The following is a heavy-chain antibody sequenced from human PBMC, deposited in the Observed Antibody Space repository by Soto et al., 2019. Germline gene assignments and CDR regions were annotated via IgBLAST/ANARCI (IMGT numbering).Heavy chain of an antibody. CDR2: FDPEDGET. D-gene: IGHD3-22*01. CDR1: GYTLTELS. CDR3: ATYHYYYSSGYSNFDY. V-gene: IGHV1-24*01. J-gene: IGHJ4*02. Sequence: ASVKVSCKVSGYTLTELSMHWVRQAPGKGLEWMGGFDPEDGETIYAQKFQGRVTMTEDTSTDTAYMELSSLRSEDTAVYYCATYHYYYSSGYSNFDYWGQGTLVTVSS.